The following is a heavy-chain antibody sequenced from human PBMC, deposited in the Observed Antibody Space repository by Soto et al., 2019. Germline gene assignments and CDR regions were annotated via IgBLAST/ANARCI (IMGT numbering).Heavy chain of an antibody. CDR3: ARTYGAYYAWDY. D-gene: IGHD3-10*01. J-gene: IGHJ4*02. CDR1: GFTFSTYW. CDR2: IKQDGSEE. Sequence: EVQLVESGGGLVQPGGSLRLSCAASGFTFSTYWMSWVRQAPGKGLEWVANIKQDGSEEYYVDSVKGRFTISRDNAKNSLYLQMNSLRGEDTAVYYCARTYGAYYAWDYWGQGTLVTVSS. V-gene: IGHV3-7*04.